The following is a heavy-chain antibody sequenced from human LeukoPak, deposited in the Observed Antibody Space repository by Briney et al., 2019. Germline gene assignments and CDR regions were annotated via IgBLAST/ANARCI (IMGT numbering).Heavy chain of an antibody. CDR2: INPNSGGT. V-gene: IGHV1-2*04. J-gene: IGHJ4*02. CDR1: GYTLTSYD. Sequence: GASVKVSCKASGYTLTSYDINWVRQATGQGLEWMGWINPNSGGTNYAQKFQGWVTMTRDTSISTAYMELSRLRSDDTAVYYCARAITMVRGVASPPLGYWGQGTLVTVSS. D-gene: IGHD3-10*01. CDR3: ARAITMVRGVASPPLGY.